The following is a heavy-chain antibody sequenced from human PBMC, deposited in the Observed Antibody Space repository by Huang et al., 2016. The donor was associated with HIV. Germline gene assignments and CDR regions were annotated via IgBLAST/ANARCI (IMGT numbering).Heavy chain of an antibody. CDR2: ITHSGRT. CDR3: ARAPHYGSGSYYY. V-gene: IGHV4-34*01. Sequence: QVQLHQWGAGLLKPSETLSLSCAVYGGSFSGYYWSWIRQPPGKGLGWIGEITHSGRTNYNPSLKSRVTISEETSKNHFSLKLSSVTAADTAVYYCARAPHYGSGSYYYWGQGTLVTVSS. CDR1: GGSFSGYY. J-gene: IGHJ4*02. D-gene: IGHD3-10*01.